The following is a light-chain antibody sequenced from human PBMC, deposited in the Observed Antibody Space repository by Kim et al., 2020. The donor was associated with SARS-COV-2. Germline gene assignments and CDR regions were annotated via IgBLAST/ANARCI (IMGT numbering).Light chain of an antibody. Sequence: EIVLTQSPGTLSLSPGDRATLSCRASQSVTSSYFAWYQQRPGQAPRLLIYGASSRATGIPDRFSGSGSGTDFTLTISRLEPEDFAVYYCQQYDSSPPMYTFGQGTKLEIK. V-gene: IGKV3-20*01. J-gene: IGKJ2*01. CDR1: QSVTSSY. CDR3: QQYDSSPPMYT. CDR2: GAS.